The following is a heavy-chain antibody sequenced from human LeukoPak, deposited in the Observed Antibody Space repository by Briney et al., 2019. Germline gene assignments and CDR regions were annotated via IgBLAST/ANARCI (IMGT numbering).Heavy chain of an antibody. D-gene: IGHD4-17*01. Sequence: GGSLRLSCAASGFTFSSYWMSWVRQAPGKGLEWVANIKQDGSEKYYVDSVKGRFTISRDNAKNSLYLQMNSLRAEDTAVYDCARDSGYGDYLYYYYYGMDVWGQGTTVTVSS. J-gene: IGHJ6*02. CDR1: GFTFSSYW. CDR2: IKQDGSEK. CDR3: ARDSGYGDYLYYYYYGMDV. V-gene: IGHV3-7*01.